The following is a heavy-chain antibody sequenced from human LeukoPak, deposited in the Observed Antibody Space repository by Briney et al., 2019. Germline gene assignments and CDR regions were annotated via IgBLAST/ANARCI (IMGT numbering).Heavy chain of an antibody. J-gene: IGHJ6*04. CDR2: INPSGGST. V-gene: IGHV1-46*01. Sequence: ASVKVSCKASGYTFTSYYMYWVRQAPGQGLEWMGIINPSGGSTSYAQKFKGRVTMTRDTSTSTVYMELRSLRSEDTAVYYCARIVYPYGMDVWGKGTTVTVSS. CDR3: ARIVYPYGMDV. D-gene: IGHD2-8*01. CDR1: GYTFTSYY.